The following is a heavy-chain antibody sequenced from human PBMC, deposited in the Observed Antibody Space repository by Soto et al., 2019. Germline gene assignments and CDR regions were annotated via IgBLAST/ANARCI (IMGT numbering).Heavy chain of an antibody. Sequence: QVQVVQSGDEVKKPGASVKVSCKASGYTFTNYGFSWVRQAPGQGLEWMGWISGYNGNTKYAEKFEGRVTMTTDTATSTAHMELRSLRTDETAVYYCAREGQAPYYYYGMDLWGQGTAVTVSS. V-gene: IGHV1-18*01. CDR3: AREGQAPYYYYGMDL. CDR1: GYTFTNYG. J-gene: IGHJ6*02. CDR2: ISGYNGNT.